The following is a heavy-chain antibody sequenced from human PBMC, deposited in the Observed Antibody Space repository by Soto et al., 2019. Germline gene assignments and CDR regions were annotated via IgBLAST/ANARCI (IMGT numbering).Heavy chain of an antibody. CDR3: ARSEQWLTT. Sequence: QTLSLTCAILGDSVSSNSAAWNWIRQSPSRGLEWLGRTYFRSKWHYGYAVSVRSRITIKPDTSKNQFSLQLNSVTPEDTAVYYCARSEQWLTTWGQGTLVTVSS. CDR1: GDSVSSNSAA. D-gene: IGHD6-19*01. J-gene: IGHJ5*02. CDR2: TYFRSKWHY. V-gene: IGHV6-1*01.